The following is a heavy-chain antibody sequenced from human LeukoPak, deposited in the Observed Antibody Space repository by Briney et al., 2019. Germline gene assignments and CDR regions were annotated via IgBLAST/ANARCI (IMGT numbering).Heavy chain of an antibody. CDR2: ISYDGSNK. CDR1: GFTFSSYG. J-gene: IGHJ4*02. Sequence: GGSLRLSCAASGFTFSSYGMHWVRQAPGKGLEWVAVISYDGSNKYYADSVKGRFTISRDNSKNTLYLQMNSLRAEDTAAYYCATNTAMDYYFDYWGQGTLVTVSS. CDR3: ATNTAMDYYFDY. V-gene: IGHV3-30*03. D-gene: IGHD5-18*01.